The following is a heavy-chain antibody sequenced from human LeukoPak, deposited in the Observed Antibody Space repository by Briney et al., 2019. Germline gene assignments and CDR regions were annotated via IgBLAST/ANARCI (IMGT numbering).Heavy chain of an antibody. CDR3: AGARLTRRYNAGFDAIDI. J-gene: IGHJ3*02. CDR1: GGSISSGGYS. V-gene: IGHV4-30-2*01. CDR2: IYHSGST. Sequence: SETLSLTCAVSGGSISSGGYSWSWIRQPPGKGLEWIGYIYHSGSTYYNPSLKSRVTMSVDTSNNQFSLRLNSLTAADTAVYYCAGARLTRRYNAGFDAIDIWGQGSLVTVSS. D-gene: IGHD1-1*01.